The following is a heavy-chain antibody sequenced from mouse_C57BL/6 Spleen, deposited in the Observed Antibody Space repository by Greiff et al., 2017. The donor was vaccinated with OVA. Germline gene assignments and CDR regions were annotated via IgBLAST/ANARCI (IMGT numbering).Heavy chain of an antibody. CDR2: INYDGSST. V-gene: IGHV5-16*01. Sequence: EVHLVESEGGLVQPGSSMKLSCTASGFTFSDYYMAWVRQVPEKGLEWVANINYDGSSTYYLDSLKSRFIISRDNAKNILYLQMSSLKSEDTATYYCAREGGYYGSSFDYWGQGTTLTVSS. D-gene: IGHD1-1*01. CDR1: GFTFSDYY. J-gene: IGHJ2*01. CDR3: AREGGYYGSSFDY.